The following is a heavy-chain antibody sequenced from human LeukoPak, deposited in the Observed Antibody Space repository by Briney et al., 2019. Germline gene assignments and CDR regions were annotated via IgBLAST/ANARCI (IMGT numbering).Heavy chain of an antibody. CDR1: GFTFSSYE. J-gene: IGHJ4*01. CDR3: AKDTGSGYDYFSYYFDY. D-gene: IGHD5-12*01. CDR2: ISSSGSTI. Sequence: PGGSLRLSCAASGFTFSSYEMNWVRQAPGKGLEWVSYISSSGSTIYYADSVKGRFTISRDNSKDTLYLQMNSLRAEDTAVYYCAKDTGSGYDYFSYYFDYWGHGTLVTVSS. V-gene: IGHV3-48*03.